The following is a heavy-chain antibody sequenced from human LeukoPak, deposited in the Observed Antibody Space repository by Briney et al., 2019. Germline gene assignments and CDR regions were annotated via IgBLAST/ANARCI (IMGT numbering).Heavy chain of an antibody. J-gene: IGHJ4*02. V-gene: IGHV3-53*01. CDR3: ARGGGGGNPFDY. Sequence: GGSLRLSCAASGFTVSSNYMSWVRQAPGKGLEWGSVIYSGGSTYYADSMKGRFTISRDNSKNTLYLQMNCLRAEDTAVYYCARGGGGGNPFDYWGQGTLVTVSS. D-gene: IGHD1-14*01. CDR2: IYSGGST. CDR1: GFTVSSNY.